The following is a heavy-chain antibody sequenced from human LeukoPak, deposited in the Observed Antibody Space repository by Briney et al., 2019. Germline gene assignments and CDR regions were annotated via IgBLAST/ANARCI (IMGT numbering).Heavy chain of an antibody. D-gene: IGHD3-10*01. CDR3: ARDRRDSGSRYKRAFDI. J-gene: IGHJ3*02. CDR1: GFTYSSYS. CDR2: ISSSSSYI. V-gene: IGHV3-21*01. Sequence: GGSLRLPCAPSGFTYSSYSMNWVRQAPGKGLEWVSPISSSSSYIYYADSVKRRFTISRDNAKNSLYLQMNSLRAEDTAVYYCARDRRDSGSRYKRAFDIWGQGTMVTGSS.